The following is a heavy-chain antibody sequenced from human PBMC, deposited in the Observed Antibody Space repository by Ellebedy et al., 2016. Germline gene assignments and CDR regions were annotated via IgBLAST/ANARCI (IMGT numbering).Heavy chain of an antibody. CDR3: ARVILNWEATIQDYFDY. V-gene: IGHV1-2*02. D-gene: IGHD5-12*01. Sequence: ASVKVSXKASGYTLTNYDIDWVRQATGQGLEWMGWINPNSGGTNYAQKFQGRVTMTRDTSISTAYMELSRLRSDDTAVYYCARVILNWEATIQDYFDYWGQGTLVTVSS. J-gene: IGHJ4*02. CDR1: GYTLTNYD. CDR2: INPNSGGT.